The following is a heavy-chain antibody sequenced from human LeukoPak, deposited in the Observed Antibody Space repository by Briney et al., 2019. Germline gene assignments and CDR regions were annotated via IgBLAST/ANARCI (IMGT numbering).Heavy chain of an antibody. CDR2: ISGSGGST. D-gene: IGHD3-22*01. Sequence: GGSLRLSCAASGFTFSSYAMSWVRQAPGKGLEWVSAISGSGGSTFYADSVKGRFTISRDNSENTLSLQMNSLRAEDTAVYYCAKDGTPYYYDSNSYWGQGTLVTVSS. J-gene: IGHJ4*02. CDR1: GFTFSSYA. CDR3: AKDGTPYYYDSNSY. V-gene: IGHV3-23*01.